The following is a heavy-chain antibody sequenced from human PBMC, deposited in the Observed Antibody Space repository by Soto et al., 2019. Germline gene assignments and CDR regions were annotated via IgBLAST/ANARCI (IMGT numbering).Heavy chain of an antibody. J-gene: IGHJ6*03. V-gene: IGHV4-59*08. CDR1: GGSISSYY. CDR2: IYYSGST. CDR3: ARRPGVIAARPGYYYYMDV. Sequence: SETLSLTCTVSGGSISSYYWSWIRQPPGKGLEWIGYIYYSGSTNYNPSLKSRVTISVDTSKNQFSLKLSSVTAADTAVYYCARRPGVIAARPGYYYYMDVWGKGTTVTVSS. D-gene: IGHD6-6*01.